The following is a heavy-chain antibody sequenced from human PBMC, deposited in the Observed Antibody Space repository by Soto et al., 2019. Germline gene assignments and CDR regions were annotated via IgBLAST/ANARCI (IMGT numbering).Heavy chain of an antibody. CDR3: ARKYRGSRD. V-gene: IGHV1-8*01. D-gene: IGHD1-26*01. J-gene: IGHJ4*02. CDR1: GYTFTSYD. CDR2: MNPNSGNT. Sequence: ASAKASCKASGYTFTSYDINWVRQATGQGLEWMGWMNPNSGNTGYAQKFQGRVTMTRNTSISTAYMEVSSLRSEDTAVYYCARKYRGSRDWGPGTLVSVSS.